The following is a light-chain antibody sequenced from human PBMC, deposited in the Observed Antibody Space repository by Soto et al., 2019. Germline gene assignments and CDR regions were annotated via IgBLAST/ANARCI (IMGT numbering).Light chain of an antibody. Sequence: DLQLTPSPSFLSASVGDRVTITCRASQGISSYLAWYQQKPGKAPKVLIYGASTLQSGVPSRFSGSGSGTEFTLTISSLQPEDFATYYCQQPNSYPRTFGQGTKVEIK. CDR1: QGISSY. CDR3: QQPNSYPRT. J-gene: IGKJ1*01. V-gene: IGKV1-9*01. CDR2: GAS.